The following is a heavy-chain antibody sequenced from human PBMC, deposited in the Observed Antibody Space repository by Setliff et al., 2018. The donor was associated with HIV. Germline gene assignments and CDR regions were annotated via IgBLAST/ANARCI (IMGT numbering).Heavy chain of an antibody. CDR3: ARHLDSDFWSGYTNGWNFDL. Sequence: PSETLSLTCTISGGSISTYYWSWIRQSPGKGLAWIGYIHYTGSTKYNPSLKSRVTISGDTSKNQFSLKLSPVTAADTAVYYCARHLDSDFWSGYTNGWNFDLWGRGTLVTVSS. D-gene: IGHD3-3*01. CDR1: GGSISTYY. J-gene: IGHJ2*01. CDR2: IHYTGST. V-gene: IGHV4-59*08.